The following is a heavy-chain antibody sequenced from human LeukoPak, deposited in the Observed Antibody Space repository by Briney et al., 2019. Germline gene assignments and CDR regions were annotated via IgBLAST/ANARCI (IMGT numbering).Heavy chain of an antibody. CDR1: GYTFIIYG. V-gene: IGHV1-18*01. CDR3: ERDGEDTVTLDDY. Sequence: ASVKVSCKASGYTFIIYGISCVRQAPGQGLEWMGWISPYNGYTYYAQNLRGRVTMTTDTSTSTAYMELRSLSPNATAVSYCERDGEDTVTLDDYWGQGTLVPVSS. CDR2: ISPYNGYT. D-gene: IGHD4-11*01. J-gene: IGHJ4*02.